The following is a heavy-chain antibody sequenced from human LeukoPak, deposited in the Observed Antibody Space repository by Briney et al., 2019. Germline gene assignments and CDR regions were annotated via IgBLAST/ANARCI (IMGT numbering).Heavy chain of an antibody. Sequence: SETLSLTCTVSGGSIISGAYYWSWIRQHPGKGPEWIAYVHYSGSTYYNPSLKSRFTISVDTSQNQFSLKLRSVTAADTAVYYCAGDSGNSAFDYWGQGTLVTVSS. J-gene: IGHJ4*02. V-gene: IGHV4-31*03. CDR2: VHYSGST. CDR3: AGDSGNSAFDY. CDR1: GGSIISGAYY. D-gene: IGHD4-23*01.